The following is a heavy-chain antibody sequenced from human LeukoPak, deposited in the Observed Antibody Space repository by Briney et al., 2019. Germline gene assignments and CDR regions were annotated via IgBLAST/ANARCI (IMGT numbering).Heavy chain of an antibody. J-gene: IGHJ4*02. CDR1: GFTFSTST. V-gene: IGHV3-64D*06. CDR3: VYRLSFDS. CDR2: ISSNGGST. Sequence: GGSLRLSCSASGFTFSTSTMHWVRQAPGKGLEYVSAISSNGGSTYYADSVKGRFTISRDYSKNTMYLQMSSLRAGDTALYYCVYRLSFDSWGQGTLVTVSS. D-gene: IGHD4-11*01.